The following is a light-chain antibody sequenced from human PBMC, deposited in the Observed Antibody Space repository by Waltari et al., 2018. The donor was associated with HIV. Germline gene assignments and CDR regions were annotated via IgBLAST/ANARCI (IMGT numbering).Light chain of an antibody. CDR3: SSYTSSRTWV. V-gene: IGLV2-14*01. Sequence: QSALTQPASVSGSPGQSITISCTGTRSDVGGYNYVSWYQHHPGKAPKHVIYEVSNRPAGVSNRFSGFKSANTASLTISGLQAEDEGDYYCSSYTSSRTWVFGGGTKLTVL. CDR1: RSDVGGYNY. J-gene: IGLJ3*02. CDR2: EVS.